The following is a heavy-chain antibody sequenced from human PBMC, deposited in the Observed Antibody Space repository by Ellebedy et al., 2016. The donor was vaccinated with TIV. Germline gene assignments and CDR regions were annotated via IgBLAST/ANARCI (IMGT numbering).Heavy chain of an antibody. CDR1: GFTFSRNS. Sequence: GESLKISCAASGFTFSRNSMNWVRQAPGKGLEWVANIRPDGIDKNYVDSVRGRFTISRDNAGNSLYLQMNSLRVDDTAVYYCVGPHWLVYSWGQGTLVTVSS. CDR3: VGPHWLVYS. J-gene: IGHJ5*02. D-gene: IGHD6-19*01. CDR2: IRPDGIDK. V-gene: IGHV3-7*03.